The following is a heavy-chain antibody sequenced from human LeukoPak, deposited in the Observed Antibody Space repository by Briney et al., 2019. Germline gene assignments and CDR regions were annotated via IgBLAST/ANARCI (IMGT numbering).Heavy chain of an antibody. D-gene: IGHD4-17*01. CDR1: GYTFTGYY. CDR3: ARDLYGDYRPNWFDP. Sequence: GASVKVSCKASGYTFTGYYMHWVRQAPGQGLEWMGWINPNSGGTNYAQKLQGRVTMTTDTSTSTAYMELRSLRSDDTAVYYCARDLYGDYRPNWFDPWGQGTLVTVSS. V-gene: IGHV1-2*02. CDR2: INPNSGGT. J-gene: IGHJ5*02.